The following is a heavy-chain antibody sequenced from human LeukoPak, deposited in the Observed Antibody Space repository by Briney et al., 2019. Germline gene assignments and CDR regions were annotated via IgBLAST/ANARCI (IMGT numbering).Heavy chain of an antibody. V-gene: IGHV3-7*01. Sequence: GGSLRLSCAASAFTFSTYWMSWVRQAPGKGLEWVANIKEDGSQKYYVDSVKGRFTISRDNAKNSLYLQMNSLRVEDTAVYYCARGGVRRGFYDYWGQGTLVTVSS. CDR2: IKEDGSQK. CDR1: AFTFSTYW. CDR3: ARGGVRRGFYDY. J-gene: IGHJ4*02. D-gene: IGHD1-14*01.